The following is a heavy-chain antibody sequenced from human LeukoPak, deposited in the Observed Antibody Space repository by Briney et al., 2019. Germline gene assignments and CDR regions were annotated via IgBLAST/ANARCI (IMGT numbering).Heavy chain of an antibody. Sequence: PGGSLRLSCAASGFTFSGYWMHWVRQAPGKGLVWVSRINSDGSSTSYADSVKGRFTISRDNAKNSLYLQMNSLRAEDTAVYYCARDDFWSGYPFDYWGQGTLVTVSS. CDR3: ARDDFWSGYPFDY. CDR1: GFTFSGYW. D-gene: IGHD3-3*01. V-gene: IGHV3-74*01. J-gene: IGHJ4*02. CDR2: INSDGSST.